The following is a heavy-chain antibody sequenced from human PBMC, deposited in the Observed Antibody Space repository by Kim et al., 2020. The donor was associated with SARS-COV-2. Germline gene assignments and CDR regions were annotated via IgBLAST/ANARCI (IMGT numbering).Heavy chain of an antibody. CDR2: ISSSSSYI. CDR3: ARVLNYYDIWSGYYHDAFDI. Sequence: GGSLRLSCAASGFTFRSYSMNWVRQAPGKGLEWVSSISSSSSYIYYADSVKGRFTISRDNAKNSLYLQMNSLRAEDPAVYYCARVLNYYDIWSGYYHDAFDIWGQVTMVTVSS. J-gene: IGHJ3*02. D-gene: IGHD3-9*01. CDR1: GFTFRSYS. V-gene: IGHV3-21*01.